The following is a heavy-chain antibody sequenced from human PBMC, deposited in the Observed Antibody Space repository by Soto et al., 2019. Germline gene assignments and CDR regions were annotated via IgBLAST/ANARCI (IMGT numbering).Heavy chain of an antibody. J-gene: IGHJ4*02. Sequence: QVQLVESGGGVVQPGTSLRLSCAASGFAFSTYDMHWVRQAPGKGLGWVAVIWSDGTNKLYADSVKGRITISRDNSMDTVSLKLNSLTAGATAVYYCARDYSRALFDYWGQGTLVTVSS. D-gene: IGHD6-13*01. V-gene: IGHV3-33*01. CDR2: IWSDGTNK. CDR1: GFAFSTYD. CDR3: ARDYSRALFDY.